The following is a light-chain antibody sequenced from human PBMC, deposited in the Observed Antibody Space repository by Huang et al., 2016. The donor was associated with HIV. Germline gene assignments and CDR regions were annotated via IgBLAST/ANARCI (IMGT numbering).Light chain of an antibody. J-gene: IGKJ1*01. CDR3: QQYYSIPQT. V-gene: IGKV4-1*01. CDR1: QSVYYSSNSKNY. CDR2: WAS. Sequence: DIVLTQSPDSLAVSMGERATIHCRSSQSVYYSSNSKNYLAWFQQKPGQAPRLLIYWASAREAGVPDRFTGSGSGTDFTLTISTLEAEDAAVYYCQQYYSIPQTFGQGTKVEI.